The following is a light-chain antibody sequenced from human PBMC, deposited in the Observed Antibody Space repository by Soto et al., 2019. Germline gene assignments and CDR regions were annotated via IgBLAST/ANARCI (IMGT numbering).Light chain of an antibody. J-gene: IGLJ3*02. CDR1: SSDVGSYNY. V-gene: IGLV2-14*01. CDR3: AAWDDSLNGWV. Sequence: QSALTQPASVSGSPGQSITISCTGTSSDVGSYNYVSWYQQHPGKAPKLMIYEGSNRPSGVSSRFSGSKSGNTASLTISGLQAEDEADYYCAAWDDSLNGWVFGGGTKVTVL. CDR2: EGS.